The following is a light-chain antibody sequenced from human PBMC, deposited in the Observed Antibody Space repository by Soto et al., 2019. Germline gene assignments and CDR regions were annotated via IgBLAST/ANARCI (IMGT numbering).Light chain of an antibody. V-gene: IGKV3-11*01. CDR1: QNVRFY. Sequence: EIVLTQSPATLSLSPGERATLSCRASQNVRFYLACYQQKPGQTPRLLIYDASKKASGIPARFSGCGSGTDFTLTISSLEPEDFAVYYCQQRTNWSWTFGRGTKVEVK. CDR2: DAS. CDR3: QQRTNWSWT. J-gene: IGKJ1*01.